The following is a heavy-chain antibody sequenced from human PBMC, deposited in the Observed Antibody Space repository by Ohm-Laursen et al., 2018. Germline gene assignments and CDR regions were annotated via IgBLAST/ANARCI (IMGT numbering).Heavy chain of an antibody. D-gene: IGHD3-22*01. CDR1: GFTLTSHW. J-gene: IGHJ1*01. CDR3: AKGYDSSGYYLEYFQH. Sequence: GSLRLSCTASGFTLTSHWMHWVRQGPGEGLVWVSRITSDGTSTAYADSVRGRFTISRDTAKNTLYLQMNSLRAEDTAVYYCAKGYDSSGYYLEYFQHWGQGTLVTVSS. V-gene: IGHV3-74*01. CDR2: ITSDGTST.